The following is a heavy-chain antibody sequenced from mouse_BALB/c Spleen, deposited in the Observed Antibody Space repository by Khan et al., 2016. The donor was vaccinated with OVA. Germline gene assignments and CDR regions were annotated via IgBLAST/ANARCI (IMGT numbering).Heavy chain of an antibody. V-gene: IGHV1S41*01. CDR2: IAPGSGST. CDR1: GFTFTSYW. Sequence: DLVKPGASVKLSCKASGFTFTSYWINWIKQRPGQGLEWIGRIAPGSGSTYSNEMFKGKATLTVDTSSSTAYIQLSSLSSEDSAVYFYAISTYYGRSHYAMDYWGQGTSVTVSS. D-gene: IGHD1-1*01. CDR3: AISTYYGRSHYAMDY. J-gene: IGHJ4*01.